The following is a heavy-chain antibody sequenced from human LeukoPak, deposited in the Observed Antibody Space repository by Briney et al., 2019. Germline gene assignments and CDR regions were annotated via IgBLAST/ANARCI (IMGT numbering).Heavy chain of an antibody. CDR3: PKDRGPYSGYQSFFDQ. CDR1: GFIFSIYA. V-gene: IGHV3-23*01. CDR2: ISGSGGST. J-gene: IGHJ4*02. D-gene: IGHD5-12*01. Sequence: QPGGSLRLSCGASGFIFSIYAMRSVRQAPGKGLESVSGISGSGGSTYYADSGKGQLTISRDNSKNTLYLQMNSLRAEEPAVYYCPKDRGPYSGYQSFFDQWPQGTVVRV.